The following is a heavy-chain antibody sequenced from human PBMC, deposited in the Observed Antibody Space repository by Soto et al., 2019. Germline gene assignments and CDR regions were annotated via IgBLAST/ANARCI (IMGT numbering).Heavy chain of an antibody. CDR3: ARGYCSSTSCYVRPANWFDP. J-gene: IGHJ5*02. D-gene: IGHD2-2*01. V-gene: IGHV4-31*03. Sequence: SETLSLTCTVSGGSISSGGYYWSWIRQHPGKGLEWIRYIYYSGSTYYNPSLKSRVTISVDTSKNQFSLKLSSVTAADTAVYYCARGYCSSTSCYVRPANWFDPWGQGTLVTVSS. CDR1: GGSISSGGYY. CDR2: IYYSGST.